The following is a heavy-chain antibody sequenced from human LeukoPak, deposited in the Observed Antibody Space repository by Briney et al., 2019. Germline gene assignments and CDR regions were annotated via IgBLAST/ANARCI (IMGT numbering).Heavy chain of an antibody. Sequence: PGGSLRLSCAASGFTFSNYWMSWVRQAPGKGLEWVSSINSSSGYIYYADSVKGRFTISRDNAKNSLYLQMNSLRAEDTAVYYCARDATMVPLYYYYYMDVWGKGTTVTVSS. J-gene: IGHJ6*03. V-gene: IGHV3-21*01. D-gene: IGHD3-10*01. CDR1: GFTFSNYW. CDR2: INSSSGYI. CDR3: ARDATMVPLYYYYYMDV.